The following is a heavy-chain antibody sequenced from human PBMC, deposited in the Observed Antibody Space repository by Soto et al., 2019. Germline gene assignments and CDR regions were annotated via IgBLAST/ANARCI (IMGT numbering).Heavy chain of an antibody. CDR2: SNPSGGSP. V-gene: IGHV1-46*01. CDR3: ARVVGATESLN. J-gene: IGHJ4*02. Sequence: QVQLVQSGAEVKKPGASVKVSCKASGYTFTSYYMHWVRQAPGQGLAWMGISNPSGGSPSYAQTFQGRGTMPRDTSTSTVYMELSSLRSEDTAVYYCARVVGATESLNWGQGTPVTVSS. CDR1: GYTFTSYY. D-gene: IGHD1-26*01.